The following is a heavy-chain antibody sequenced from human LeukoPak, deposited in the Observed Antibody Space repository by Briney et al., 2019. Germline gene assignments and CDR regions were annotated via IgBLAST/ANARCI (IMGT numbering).Heavy chain of an antibody. V-gene: IGHV1-2*04. Sequence: ASVKVSCKASGYTFTGYYMHLVRQAPGQGLEWMGWINPNSGGTNYAQKFQGWVTMTRDTSISTAYMELSRLRSDDTAVYYCARGGYCSGGSCENWFDPWGQGTLVTVSS. CDR3: ARGGYCSGGSCENWFDP. CDR1: GYTFTGYY. J-gene: IGHJ5*02. CDR2: INPNSGGT. D-gene: IGHD2-15*01.